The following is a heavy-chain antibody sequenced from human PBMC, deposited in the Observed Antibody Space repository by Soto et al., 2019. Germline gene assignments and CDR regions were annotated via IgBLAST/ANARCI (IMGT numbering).Heavy chain of an antibody. CDR2: ISGSGGST. D-gene: IGHD3-22*01. J-gene: IGHJ4*02. V-gene: IGHV3-23*01. CDR3: AKDRRYYYDSSGFGY. CDR1: GFTFSSYA. Sequence: GSLRLSCAASGFTFSSYAMSWVRQAPGKGLEWVSAISGSGGSTYYADSVKGRFTISRDNSKNTLYLQMNSLRAEDTAVYYCAKDRRYYYDSSGFGYWGQGTLVTVSS.